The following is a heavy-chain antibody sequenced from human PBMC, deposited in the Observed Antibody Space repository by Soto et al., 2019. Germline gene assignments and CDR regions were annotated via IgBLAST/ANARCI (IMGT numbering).Heavy chain of an antibody. J-gene: IGHJ4*02. V-gene: IGHV1-18*01. CDR2: ISAYNGNT. Sequence: ASVKVSCKASGYTYTSYGISWVRQAPGQGLEWMGWISAYNGNTNYAQKLQGRVTMTTDTSTSTAYMELRSLRSDDTAAYYCARVVSGYYDSSGYYSDFDYWGQGTLVTVSS. D-gene: IGHD3-22*01. CDR1: GYTYTSYG. CDR3: ARVVSGYYDSSGYYSDFDY.